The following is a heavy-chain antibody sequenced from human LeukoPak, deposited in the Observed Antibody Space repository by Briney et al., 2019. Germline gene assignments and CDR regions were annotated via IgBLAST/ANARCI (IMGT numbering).Heavy chain of an antibody. CDR3: ARGLSGPGSPHFDS. CDR1: GYCFTGYF. Sequence: GASVKVSCKASGYCFTGYFMHWVRQGPGRGLEWMGWIKPKSGDTNYAQKFQGRVTMTTDTTISTAFLQLSRLTSDDTAVYYCARGLSGPGSPHFDSWGQGTLVTVSS. V-gene: IGHV1-2*02. J-gene: IGHJ4*02. D-gene: IGHD2-15*01. CDR2: IKPKSGDT.